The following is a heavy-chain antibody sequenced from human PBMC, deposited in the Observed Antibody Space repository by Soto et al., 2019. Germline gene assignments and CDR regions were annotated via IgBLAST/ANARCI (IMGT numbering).Heavy chain of an antibody. CDR1: GFTFSTYW. J-gene: IGHJ4*02. D-gene: IGHD3-16*01. CDR3: VCGGNFFVY. V-gene: IGHV3-7*01. CDR2: INQDGSER. Sequence: EVQLVESGGGLVQPGGSLRLPCAASGFTFSTYWMTWVRQPPGKGLEWVASINQDGSERYYVDSVRGRFTISRENAKNSLYLQMNSLRAEDTAVYYCVCGGNFFVYWGRGTLVTVSP.